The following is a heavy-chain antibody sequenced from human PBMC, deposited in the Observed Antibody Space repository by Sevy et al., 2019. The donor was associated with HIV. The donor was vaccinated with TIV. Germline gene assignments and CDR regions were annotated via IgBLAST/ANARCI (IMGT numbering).Heavy chain of an antibody. CDR3: AAVALTFGGDGYGNHHFMDV. CDR2: ISYDGRSK. Sequence: GGSLRLSCAASGFTFSSYDMHWVRQAPGKGLEWVAVISYDGRSKHYADSVKGRFTISRVKAKSTLYLQMNSLRVEDAAVFYCAAVALTFGGDGYGNHHFMDVWGKGTTVTVSS. J-gene: IGHJ6*03. CDR1: GFTFSSYD. D-gene: IGHD3-16*01. V-gene: IGHV3-30*03.